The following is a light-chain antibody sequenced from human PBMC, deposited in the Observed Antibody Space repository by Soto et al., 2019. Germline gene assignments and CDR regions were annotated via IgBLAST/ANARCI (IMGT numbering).Light chain of an antibody. CDR2: WAS. V-gene: IGKV4-1*01. CDR3: HEYYSVPLT. CDR1: QSLLYNANNKNY. J-gene: IGKJ4*01. Sequence: DIVMTQSPDSLAVSLGERATINCKSSQSLLYNANNKNYVAWDQQEPGQPPKLLIYWASTRESGVPDRFSGSGSGTDFALTLSNLQAEDVAVYYCHEYYSVPLTFGGGTKVEIK.